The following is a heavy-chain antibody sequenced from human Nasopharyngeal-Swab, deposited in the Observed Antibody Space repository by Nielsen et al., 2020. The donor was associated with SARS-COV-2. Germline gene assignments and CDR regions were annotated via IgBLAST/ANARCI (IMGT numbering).Heavy chain of an antibody. D-gene: IGHD5-24*01. V-gene: IGHV3-53*01. CDR3: ARDRRDVDNQ. J-gene: IGHJ4*02. Sequence: GESLKISCAASGLDVSGNYMSWFRQAPGKGLEWVSVMYAGGDIYYADSVKGRFTISRDSSKNTQYLQMNSLRVEYTALYYCARDRRDVDNQWGQGTLVTVSS. CDR1: GLDVSGNY. CDR2: MYAGGDI.